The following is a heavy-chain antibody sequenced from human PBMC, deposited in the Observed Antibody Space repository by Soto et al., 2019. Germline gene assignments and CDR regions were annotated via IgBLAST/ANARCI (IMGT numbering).Heavy chain of an antibody. J-gene: IGHJ4*02. V-gene: IGHV3-30-3*01. CDR2: ISYDGGNK. CDR3: ARAGAVAGAFDY. CDR1: GFTFSSYA. Sequence: PGGSLRLSCAASGFTFSSYAMHWFRQAPGKGLEWVAVISYDGGNKYYADSVKGRFTISRDNSKNTLYLQMNSLRAEDTAVYYCARAGAVAGAFDYWGQGTLVTVSS. D-gene: IGHD6-19*01.